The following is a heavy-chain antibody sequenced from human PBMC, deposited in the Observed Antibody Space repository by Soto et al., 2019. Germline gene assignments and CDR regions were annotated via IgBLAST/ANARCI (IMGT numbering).Heavy chain of an antibody. Sequence: PGGSLRLSCAASGFPFSSYAMHWVRQAPGKGLEWVAVISYDGSNKYYADSVKGRLSISRDNSNNTLFLQMNSLRAEDTAVYYCARGGKGLLQPNWFDPWGQGTLVTVSS. J-gene: IGHJ5*02. CDR1: GFPFSSYA. CDR3: ARGGKGLLQPNWFDP. D-gene: IGHD2-21*01. CDR2: ISYDGSNK. V-gene: IGHV3-30-3*01.